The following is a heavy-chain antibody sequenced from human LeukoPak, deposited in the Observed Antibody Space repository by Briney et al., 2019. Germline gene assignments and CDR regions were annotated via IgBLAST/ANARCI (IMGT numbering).Heavy chain of an antibody. CDR2: ISSGSRYI. D-gene: IGHD5-18*01. Sequence: GGSLRLSCVGSEFTFSDYSMNWVRQAPGKGLEWVASISSGSRYIYSADSVKGRFTISRDNAQNSLFLQMNSLRVEDTAVYYCASVGRGGNSYGYIDDWGQGTLVTVSS. CDR3: ASVGRGGNSYGYIDD. CDR1: EFTFSDYS. V-gene: IGHV3-21*01. J-gene: IGHJ4*02.